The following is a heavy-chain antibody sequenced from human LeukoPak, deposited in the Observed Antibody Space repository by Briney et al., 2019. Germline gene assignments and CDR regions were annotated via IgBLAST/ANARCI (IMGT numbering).Heavy chain of an antibody. CDR3: AKAHTGYSSSWYSGY. Sequence: GGSLRLSCAASGFTFSSYSVNWVRQAPGKGLEWVSSISSSSSYIYYADSVKGRFTISRDNAKNSLYPQMNSLRAEDTAVYYCAKAHTGYSSSWYSGYWGQGTLVTVSS. CDR2: ISSSSSYI. V-gene: IGHV3-21*01. D-gene: IGHD6-13*01. CDR1: GFTFSSYS. J-gene: IGHJ4*02.